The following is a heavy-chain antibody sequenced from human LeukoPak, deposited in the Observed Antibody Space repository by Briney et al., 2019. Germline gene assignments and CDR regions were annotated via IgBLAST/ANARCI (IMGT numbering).Heavy chain of an antibody. CDR3: ARGRGMSTIHPWSSRIDY. V-gene: IGHV3-11*04. Sequence: PGGSLRPSCAASGFTFSDYYMSWIRQAPGKGLEWVSYISSSGSTIYYADSVKGRFTISRDNAKNSLYLQMNSLRAEDTAVYYCARGRGMSTIHPWSSRIDYWGQGTLVTVSS. CDR2: ISSSGSTI. CDR1: GFTFSDYY. J-gene: IGHJ4*02. D-gene: IGHD5-18*01.